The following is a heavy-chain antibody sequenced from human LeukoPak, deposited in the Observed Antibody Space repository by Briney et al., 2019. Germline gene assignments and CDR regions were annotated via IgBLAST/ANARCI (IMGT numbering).Heavy chain of an antibody. Sequence: ASVKVSCKASGFTFTGYYIHWVRQAPGQGLEWMGYINPHSGGTNSPQKFQGRVTMATDTSISAAYMELSSLISDDTAMYYCVREGNELLSKNFDYWGQGTLVTVSS. CDR3: VREGNELLSKNFDY. CDR1: GFTFTGYY. J-gene: IGHJ4*02. V-gene: IGHV1-2*02. CDR2: INPHSGGT. D-gene: IGHD2-21*02.